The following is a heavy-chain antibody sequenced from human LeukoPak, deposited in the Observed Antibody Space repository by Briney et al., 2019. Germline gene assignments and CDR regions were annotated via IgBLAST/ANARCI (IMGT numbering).Heavy chain of an antibody. J-gene: IGHJ6*02. D-gene: IGHD4-23*01. CDR2: IYYSGST. V-gene: IGHV4-39*02. Sequence: SETLSLTCIVSGGSISSISSNNYHWGWIRQPPGKGLEWIGSIYYSGSTYYNPSLKSRVTISVDTSKNQFSLKLSSVAAADTALYYCAREMGVVTAHGIDVWGQGPRSSSP. CDR1: GGSISSISSNNYH. CDR3: AREMGVVTAHGIDV.